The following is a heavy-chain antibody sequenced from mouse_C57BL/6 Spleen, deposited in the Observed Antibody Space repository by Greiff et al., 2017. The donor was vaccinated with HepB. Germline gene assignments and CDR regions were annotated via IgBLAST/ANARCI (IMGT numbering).Heavy chain of an antibody. V-gene: IGHV1-64*01. CDR3: AITGTGTGAMDY. D-gene: IGHD4-1*01. J-gene: IGHJ4*01. Sequence: QVQLQQPGAELVKPGASVKLSCKPSGYTFTSYWMHWVKQRPGQGLEWIGMIHPNSGSTNYNEKFKSKATLTVDKSSSTAYMQLSSLTSEDSAVYYCAITGTGTGAMDYWGQGTSVTVSS. CDR1: GYTFTSYW. CDR2: IHPNSGST.